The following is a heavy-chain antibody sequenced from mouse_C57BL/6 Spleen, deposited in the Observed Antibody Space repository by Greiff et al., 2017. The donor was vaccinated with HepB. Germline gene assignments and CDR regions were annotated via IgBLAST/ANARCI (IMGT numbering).Heavy chain of an antibody. CDR1: GFTFSSYA. J-gene: IGHJ2*01. V-gene: IGHV5-4*01. Sequence: DVQLQESGGGLVKPGGSLKLSCAASGFTFSSYAISWVRQTPEKRLEWVATISDGGSYTYYPDNVKGRFTISRDNAKNNLYLQMSHLKSEDTAMYYCARADGYYLDYWGQGTTLTVSS. D-gene: IGHD2-3*01. CDR3: ARADGYYLDY. CDR2: ISDGGSYT.